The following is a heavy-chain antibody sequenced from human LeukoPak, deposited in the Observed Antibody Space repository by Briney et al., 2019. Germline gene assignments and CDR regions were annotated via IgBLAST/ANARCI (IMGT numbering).Heavy chain of an antibody. CDR2: IGSGGST. Sequence: PGGSLRLSCAASGFTLSSYAMSWVRQAPGKGLEWVSVIGSGGSTYYADSVKGRFTISRDNSKNTLYLQINSLRAEDTAVYYCAKVSAAAMVTSPFDYWGQGTLVSVSS. CDR3: AKVSAAAMVTSPFDY. V-gene: IGHV3-23*01. J-gene: IGHJ4*02. D-gene: IGHD5-18*01. CDR1: GFTLSSYA.